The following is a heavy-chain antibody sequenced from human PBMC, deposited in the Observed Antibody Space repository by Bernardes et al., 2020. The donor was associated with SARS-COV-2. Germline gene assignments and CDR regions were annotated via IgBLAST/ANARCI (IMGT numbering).Heavy chain of an antibody. V-gene: IGHV4-59*01. CDR2: IYYSGST. CDR1: GGSISSYY. J-gene: IGHJ5*02. D-gene: IGHD3-3*01. CDR3: ARDQAYYDFWSGYSGGHNWFDP. Sequence: SETLSLTCTVSGGSISSYYWSWIRQPPGKGLEWIGYIYYSGSTNYNPSLKSRVTISVDTSKNQFSLKLSSVTAADTAVYYCARDQAYYDFWSGYSGGHNWFDPWGQGTLVTVSS.